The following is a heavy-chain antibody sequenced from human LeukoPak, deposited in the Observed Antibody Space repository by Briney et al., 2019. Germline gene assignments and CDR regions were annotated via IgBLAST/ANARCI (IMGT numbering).Heavy chain of an antibody. D-gene: IGHD3-9*01. CDR2: INAGNGNT. J-gene: IGHJ4*02. V-gene: IGHV1-3*01. CDR3: AKHDILTGYSSPRGFDY. CDR1: GYTFTSYA. Sequence: GASVTVSCKASGYTFTSYAMHWVRQAPGQRLEWMGWINAGNGNTKYSQKFQGRVTITRDTSASTAYMELSSLRSEDTAVYYCAKHDILTGYSSPRGFDYWGQGTLVTVSS.